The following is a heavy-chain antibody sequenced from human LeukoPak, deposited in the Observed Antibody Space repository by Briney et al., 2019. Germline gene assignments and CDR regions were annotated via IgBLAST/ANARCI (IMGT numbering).Heavy chain of an antibody. J-gene: IGHJ5*02. V-gene: IGHV3-23*01. Sequence: PGGSLRLSCAASDFSFITYAMSWVRQAPGKGLEWVSTISGSGGNTYYADSVKGRFTISRDNSKNTLYLQMNSLRAEDTAVYYCAKGPYSGFSWGQGTLVTVSS. CDR2: ISGSGGNT. CDR3: AKGPYSGFS. CDR1: DFSFITYA. D-gene: IGHD1-26*01.